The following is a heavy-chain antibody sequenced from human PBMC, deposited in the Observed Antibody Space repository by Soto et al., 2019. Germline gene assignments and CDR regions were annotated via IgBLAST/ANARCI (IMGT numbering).Heavy chain of an antibody. D-gene: IGHD7-27*01. CDR2: ITGSGGRT. V-gene: IGHV3-23*01. J-gene: IGHJ6*02. Sequence: EVQLLESGGGLVQPGGSLRLSCAASGFTFSSYAMSWVRQAPGKGLEWVSAITGSGGRTYYADSVKGRFTISRDNSKNTLYLQMNSLRAEDTAVYYCAKGLTGAPYYAMEVWGQGTTVTVSS. CDR1: GFTFSSYA. CDR3: AKGLTGAPYYAMEV.